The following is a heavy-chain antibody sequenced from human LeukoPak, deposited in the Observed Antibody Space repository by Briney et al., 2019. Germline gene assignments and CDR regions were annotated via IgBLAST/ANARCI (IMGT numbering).Heavy chain of an antibody. CDR1: GYTLTSYG. CDR3: ARDKGSMVRGVIYASFDP. D-gene: IGHD3-10*01. V-gene: IGHV1-2*02. CDR2: INPNSGGT. Sequence: ASVKVSCKASGYTLTSYGISWVRQAPGQGLEWMGWINPNSGGTNYAQKFQGRVTMTRDTSISTAYMELSRLGSDDTAVYYCARDKGSMVRGVIYASFDPRGQGTLVTVSS. J-gene: IGHJ5*02.